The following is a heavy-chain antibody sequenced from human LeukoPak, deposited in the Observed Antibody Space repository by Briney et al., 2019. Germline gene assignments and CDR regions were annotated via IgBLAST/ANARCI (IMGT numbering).Heavy chain of an antibody. J-gene: IGHJ4*02. V-gene: IGHV3-43*01. CDR1: GFTFDDYT. CDR3: AKGPDDYGDYGHPDY. CDR2: ISWDGGST. D-gene: IGHD4-17*01. Sequence: PGGSLRLSCAASGFTFDDYTMHWVRQAPGRGLEWVSLISWDGGSTYYADSVKGRFTISRDNSKNSLYLQMNSLRTEDTALYYCAKGPDDYGDYGHPDYWGQGTLVTVSS.